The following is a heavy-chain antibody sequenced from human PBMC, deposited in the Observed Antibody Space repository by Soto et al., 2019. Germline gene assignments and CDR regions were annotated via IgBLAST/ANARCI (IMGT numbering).Heavy chain of an antibody. D-gene: IGHD4-17*01. V-gene: IGHV3-23*01. Sequence: EVQLLESGGGLVQPGGSLRLSCAASGFTFSSYAMSWVRQAPGKGLEWVSAISGSGGSTYYADSVKGRFTISRDTSKTVLYLQTNSLRAVDTAVYYCAKWEATVTTRYYYMDVWAKGTTVTVSS. CDR1: GFTFSSYA. CDR3: AKWEATVTTRYYYMDV. J-gene: IGHJ6*03. CDR2: ISGSGGST.